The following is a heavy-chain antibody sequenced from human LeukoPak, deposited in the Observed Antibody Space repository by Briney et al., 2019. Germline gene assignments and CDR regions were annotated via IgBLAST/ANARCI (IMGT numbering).Heavy chain of an antibody. J-gene: IGHJ4*02. CDR3: ARLPSGYTSSLDVFDS. Sequence: PSETLSLTCTVSGGSISSSSYYWGWIRQPPGKGLEWIGSIYYSANTYYNPSLESRVTISVDTSKSQFSLKLNSLTAADTAVYYCARLPSGYTSSLDVFDSWGQGTLVTVSS. CDR2: IYYSANT. V-gene: IGHV4-39*01. D-gene: IGHD6-6*01. CDR1: GGSISSSSYY.